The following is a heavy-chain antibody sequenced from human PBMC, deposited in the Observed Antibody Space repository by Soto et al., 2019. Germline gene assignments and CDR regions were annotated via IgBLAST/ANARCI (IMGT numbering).Heavy chain of an antibody. CDR3: VRVDGDHYYGNGYLGRH. J-gene: IGHJ4*02. CDR1: GFTFSSYW. D-gene: IGHD5-18*01. V-gene: IGHV3-74*01. Sequence: EVQLVESGGGLVQLGRSLRLSCAASGFTFSSYWMHWVRQVPGKGLVWVSRIKSDGSGTYYAGSVEGRFTSSRDNAQNPLYLQMNSLRAQLSAVYYCVRVDGDHYYGNGYLGRHWGQRTLVTVSS. CDR2: IKSDGSGT.